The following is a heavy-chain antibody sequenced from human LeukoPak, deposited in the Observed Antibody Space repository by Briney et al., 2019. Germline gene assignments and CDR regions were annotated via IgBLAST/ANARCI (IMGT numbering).Heavy chain of an antibody. CDR1: GFPVSSSY. CDR2: IYSGGNT. D-gene: IGHD3-10*01. V-gene: IGHV3-53*01. J-gene: IGHJ4*02. CDR3: ARYDSGSFDY. Sequence: GGSLRLSCAASGFPVSSSYMSWVRQAPGKGLEWVSIIYSGGNTYYADSVKGRFTISRDISKNTLYLQMNSLRVEDTAVYYCARYDSGSFDYWGQGTLVTVSS.